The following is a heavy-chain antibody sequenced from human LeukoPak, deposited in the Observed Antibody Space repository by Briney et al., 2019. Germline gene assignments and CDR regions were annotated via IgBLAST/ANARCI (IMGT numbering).Heavy chain of an antibody. CDR1: GGTFSNYA. J-gene: IGHJ4*02. CDR3: ARGFSSGYYGGDY. CDR2: IIPILGTA. D-gene: IGHD3-22*01. V-gene: IGHV1-69*13. Sequence: GASVKVSCKASGGTFSNYAISWVRQAPGQGLEWMGGIIPILGTAKYAQKFQDRVTITADDSATTAYMELSSLRSEDTAVYYCARGFSSGYYGGDYWGQGTLVTVSS.